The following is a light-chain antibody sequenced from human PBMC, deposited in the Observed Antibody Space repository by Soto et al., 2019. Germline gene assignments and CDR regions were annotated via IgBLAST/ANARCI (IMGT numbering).Light chain of an antibody. V-gene: IGKV1-39*01. Sequence: DIQMTQSPSSLSASVGDRVTITCRASQSISSYLNWYQQKPGKAPKLLIYAASSLQSGVPSRFSGSGSGTDFTLTISILQPEDFATYYCQQSYSTLPLTFGGGTNVDIK. J-gene: IGKJ4*01. CDR2: AAS. CDR3: QQSYSTLPLT. CDR1: QSISSY.